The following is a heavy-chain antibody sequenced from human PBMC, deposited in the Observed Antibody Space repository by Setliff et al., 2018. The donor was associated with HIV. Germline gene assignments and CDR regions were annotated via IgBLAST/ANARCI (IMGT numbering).Heavy chain of an antibody. CDR1: GGSFSGFS. CDR2: INNYGVT. D-gene: IGHD3-3*01. J-gene: IGHJ4*02. Sequence: SETLSLTCAVYGGSFSGFSWNWIRQPPGKGLEWIGDINNYGVTLYTSSLAGRVTISVDTSKNQFSLTLKSLTVADTALYFFSRGPTIRGSFTGVVYTAPLPSFDTWSQGSLVTVSS. V-gene: IGHV4-34*01. CDR3: SRGPTIRGSFTGVVYTAPLPSFDT.